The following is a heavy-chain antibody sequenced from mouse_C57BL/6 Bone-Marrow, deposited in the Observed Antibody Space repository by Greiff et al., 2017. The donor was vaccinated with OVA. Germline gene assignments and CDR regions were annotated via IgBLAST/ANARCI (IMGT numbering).Heavy chain of an antibody. V-gene: IGHV3-6*01. D-gene: IGHD1-1*02. J-gene: IGHJ4*01. CDR3: ARDGTFYAMDY. CDR1: GYSITSGYY. CDR2: ISYDGSN. Sequence: EVQLQQSGPGLVKPSQSLSLTCSVTGYSITSGYYWNWIRQFPGNNLEWMGYISYDGSNNYNPSLKNRISITRDTSKNQFFLKLNSVTTEDTATYYCARDGTFYAMDYWGQGTSVTVSS.